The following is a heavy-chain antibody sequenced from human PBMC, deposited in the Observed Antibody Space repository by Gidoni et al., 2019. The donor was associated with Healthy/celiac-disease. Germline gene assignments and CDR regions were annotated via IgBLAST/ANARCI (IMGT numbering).Heavy chain of an antibody. V-gene: IGHV3-48*02. CDR3: ARGSRGAAATLMLVDP. CDR2: ISSSSSTI. J-gene: IGHJ5*02. D-gene: IGHD2-15*01. Sequence: VQLVESGGGLVQPGGSLRLSCAASGFTFSSYSMNWVRQAPGKGLEWVSYISSSSSTIYYADSVKGRFTISRDNAKNSLYLQMNSLRDEDTAVYYCARGSRGAAATLMLVDPWGQGTLVTVSS. CDR1: GFTFSSYS.